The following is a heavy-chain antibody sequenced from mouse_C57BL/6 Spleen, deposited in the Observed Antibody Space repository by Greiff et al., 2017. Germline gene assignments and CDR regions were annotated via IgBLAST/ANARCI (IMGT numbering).Heavy chain of an antibody. CDR3: ASDYDGAMDY. V-gene: IGHV1-64*01. J-gene: IGHJ4*01. CDR1: GYTFTSYW. CDR2: IHPNSGST. Sequence: QVQLQQPGAELVKPGASVKLSCTASGYTFTSYWMHWVKQRPGQGLEWIGMIHPNSGSTNYNEKFKSKATLTVDKSSSTAYMQLSSLTSEDSAVYYCASDYDGAMDYWGQGTSVTVSS. D-gene: IGHD2-4*01.